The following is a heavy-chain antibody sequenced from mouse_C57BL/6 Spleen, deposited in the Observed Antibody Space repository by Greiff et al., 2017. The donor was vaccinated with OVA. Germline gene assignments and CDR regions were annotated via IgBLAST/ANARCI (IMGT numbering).Heavy chain of an antibody. D-gene: IGHD3-3*01. CDR2: IYPGDGDT. J-gene: IGHJ2*01. CDR3: ARGGREFDY. Sequence: QVQLQQSGPELVKPGASVKISCKASGYAFSSSWMNWVKQRPGKGLEWIGRIYPGDGDTNYNGKFKGKATLTADKSSSTAYMQLSSLTSEDSAVYFCARGGREFDYWGQGTTLTVSS. CDR1: GYAFSSSW. V-gene: IGHV1-82*01.